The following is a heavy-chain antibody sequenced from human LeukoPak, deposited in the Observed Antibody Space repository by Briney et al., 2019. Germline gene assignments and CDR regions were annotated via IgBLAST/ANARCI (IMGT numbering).Heavy chain of an antibody. CDR3: ARAPTRSSDTVTGYLFDS. CDR1: GFTVSSNY. J-gene: IGHJ4*02. V-gene: IGHV3-53*01. Sequence: GGSLRLSCAASGFTVSSNYMSWVRQAPGKGLEWVSVIYSGGSTYYADSVKGRFTISRDNSKNTLYLQMNSLRAEDTAVYYCARAPTRSSDTVTGYLFDSWGQGTLVTVPS. CDR2: IYSGGST. D-gene: IGHD3-9*01.